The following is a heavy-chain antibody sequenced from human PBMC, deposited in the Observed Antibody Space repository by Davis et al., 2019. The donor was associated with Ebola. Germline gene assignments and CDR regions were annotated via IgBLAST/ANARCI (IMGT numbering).Heavy chain of an antibody. CDR3: ARGFGEFIYYGMDV. D-gene: IGHD3-10*01. V-gene: IGHV4-39*07. Sequence: SETLSLTCTVSGGSISSSSYYWGWIRQPPGKGLEWIGSIYYSGSTYYNPSLKSRVTISVDTSKNQFSLKLSSVTAADTAVYYCARGFGEFIYYGMDVWGQGTTVTVSS. CDR1: GGSISSSSYY. CDR2: IYYSGST. J-gene: IGHJ6*02.